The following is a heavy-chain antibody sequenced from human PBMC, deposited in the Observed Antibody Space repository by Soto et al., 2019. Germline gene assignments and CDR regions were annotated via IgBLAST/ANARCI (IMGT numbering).Heavy chain of an antibody. CDR2: FSGSGGST. V-gene: IGHV3-23*01. CDR1: GFTFSNYA. J-gene: IGHJ6*02. CDR3: ARDWTGDTCPCLDV. Sequence: EVQLLESGGGLEQPGGSLRLSCAAAGFTFSNYALTWVRQSPGKGLEWVSTFSGSGGSTYYADSVRGRFTISRDNSKNTLFLQMNSLRVEDTAIYYCARDWTGDTCPCLDVWGQGTTVSVSS. D-gene: IGHD3-3*01.